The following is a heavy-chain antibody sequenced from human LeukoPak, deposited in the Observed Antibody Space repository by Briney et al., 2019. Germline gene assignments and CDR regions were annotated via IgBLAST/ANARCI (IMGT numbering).Heavy chain of an antibody. Sequence: SVKVSCKASGGTFSSYTISWARQAPGQGLEWMGRIIPILGIANYAQKFQGRVTITADKSTSTAYMELSSLRSEDTAVYYCARSGRPTVGVNYYYYMDVWGKGTTVTVSS. D-gene: IGHD3-22*01. CDR2: IIPILGIA. J-gene: IGHJ6*03. CDR3: ARSGRPTVGVNYYYYMDV. CDR1: GGTFSSYT. V-gene: IGHV1-69*02.